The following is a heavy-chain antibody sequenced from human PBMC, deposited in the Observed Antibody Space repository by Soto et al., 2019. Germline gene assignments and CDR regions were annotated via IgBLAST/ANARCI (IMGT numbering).Heavy chain of an antibody. D-gene: IGHD1-26*01. J-gene: IGHJ4*02. Sequence: ASVKVSCKASGYSFTRLDIYWVRQTTGQGLEWMGWVQPSSGRTGYAQKFQGRVTMTRDTSINTAYMELSSLTSDDTAFYYCARGVTAGVDYWGQGTLVTVSS. CDR1: GYSFTRLD. CDR3: ARGVTAGVDY. CDR2: VQPSSGRT. V-gene: IGHV1-8*01.